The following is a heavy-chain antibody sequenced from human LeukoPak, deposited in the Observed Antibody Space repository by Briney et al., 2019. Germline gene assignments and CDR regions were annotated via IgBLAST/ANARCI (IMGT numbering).Heavy chain of an antibody. J-gene: IGHJ4*02. Sequence: GGSLRLSCAASGFTFSNAWMSWVRQAPGKGLEWVGRIKSKTDGGTTDYAAPVKGRFTISRDDSKNTLYLQMDSLKTEDAAVYYCTTEPAWGPYYYDSSGYSYYFDYWGQGTLVTVSS. V-gene: IGHV3-15*01. D-gene: IGHD3-22*01. CDR2: IKSKTDGGTT. CDR3: TTEPAWGPYYYDSSGYSYYFDY. CDR1: GFTFSNAW.